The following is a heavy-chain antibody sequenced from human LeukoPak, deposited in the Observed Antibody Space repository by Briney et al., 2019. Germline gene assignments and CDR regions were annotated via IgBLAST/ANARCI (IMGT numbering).Heavy chain of an antibody. CDR3: ASPGRPYYYYGMDV. J-gene: IGHJ6*02. CDR1: GFTFSSYS. V-gene: IGHV3-48*02. Sequence: PGGSLRLSCAASGFTFSSYSMNWVRQAPGKGLEWVSYISSSSSTIYYAESVKGRFTISRDNAKNSLYLQMNSLRDEDTAVYYCASPGRPYYYYGMDVWGQGTTVTVSS. CDR2: ISSSSSTI.